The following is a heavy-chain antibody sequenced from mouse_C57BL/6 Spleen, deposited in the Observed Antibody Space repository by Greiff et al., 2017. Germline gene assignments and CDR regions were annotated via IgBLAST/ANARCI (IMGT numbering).Heavy chain of an antibody. CDR1: GYTFTDYY. CDR2: INPNNGGT. V-gene: IGHV1-26*01. J-gene: IGHJ1*03. CDR3: ARWDADFDV. D-gene: IGHD4-1*01. Sequence: EVQLQQSGPELVKPGASVKISCKASGYTFTDYYMNWVKQSHGKSLEWIGDINPNNGGTSYNQKFKGKATLTVDKSSSTAYMELRSLTSEDSAVYYCARWDADFDVWGTGTTVTVSS.